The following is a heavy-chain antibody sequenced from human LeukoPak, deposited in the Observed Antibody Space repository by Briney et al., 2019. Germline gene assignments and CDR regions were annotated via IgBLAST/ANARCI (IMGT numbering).Heavy chain of an antibody. CDR2: ISGSGDNT. CDR3: AKRSGYATGWFFDF. J-gene: IGHJ4*02. V-gene: IGHV3-23*01. D-gene: IGHD6-19*01. Sequence: GGSLRLPCAASGFSFRSYAMSWVGQAPGKGLEWVSSISGSGDNTYYAESVKGRFTISRDNSKNTLFLQMNSLRAEDTAVFYCAKRSGYATGWFFDFWGQGTLVTVSS. CDR1: GFSFRSYA.